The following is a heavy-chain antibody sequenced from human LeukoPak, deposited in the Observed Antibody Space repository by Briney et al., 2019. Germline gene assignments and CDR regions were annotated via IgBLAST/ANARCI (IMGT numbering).Heavy chain of an antibody. J-gene: IGHJ4*02. CDR3: AGQQLASRAYDY. Sequence: PSQTLSLTCTVSGGSVTTGTYFWTWIRQPAGKGLERIGRIYSSGLANYNPSFKSRVTISMDTSKNQFSLKVTSVTAADTAVYYCAGQQLASRAYDYWGQGILVTASS. CDR1: GGSVTTGTYF. D-gene: IGHD6-13*01. V-gene: IGHV4-61*02. CDR2: IYSSGLA.